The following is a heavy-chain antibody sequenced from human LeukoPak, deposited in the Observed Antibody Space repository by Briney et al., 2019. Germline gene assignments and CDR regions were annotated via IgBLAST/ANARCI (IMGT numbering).Heavy chain of an antibody. J-gene: IGHJ4*02. CDR3: ARDPAVAGLRFDY. D-gene: IGHD6-19*01. CDR2: IWYDGSNK. V-gene: IGHV3-33*01. Sequence: SGGSLRLSCAASGFTFSSYGMHWVRQAPGKGLEWVAVIWYDGSNKYYADSVKGRFTISRGNSKNTLYLQMNSLRAEDTAVYYCARDPAVAGLRFDYWGQGTLVTVSS. CDR1: GFTFSSYG.